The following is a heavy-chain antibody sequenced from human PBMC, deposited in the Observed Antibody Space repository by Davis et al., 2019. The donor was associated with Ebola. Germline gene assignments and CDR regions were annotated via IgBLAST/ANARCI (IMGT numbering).Heavy chain of an antibody. CDR2: INPNSGDT. CDR1: GYTFTGYY. J-gene: IGHJ4*02. D-gene: IGHD6-19*01. V-gene: IGHV1-2*02. CDR3: ARMYSSGRKYFDY. Sequence: ASVKVSCKASGYTFTGYYMHWVRQAPGQGLEWMGWINPNSGDTNYAQKFQGRVTMTRDTSISTAYMELSRLRSEDTAVYYCARMYSSGRKYFDYWGQGTLVTVSS.